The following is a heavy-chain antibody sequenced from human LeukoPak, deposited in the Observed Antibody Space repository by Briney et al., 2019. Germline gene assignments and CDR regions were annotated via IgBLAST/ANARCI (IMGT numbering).Heavy chain of an antibody. D-gene: IGHD2-15*01. CDR1: GFTFSSYG. CDR3: AREMTLGGYCSGGSCYSWLLGYFGY. J-gene: IGHJ4*02. Sequence: GGSLRLSCAASGFTFSSYGMHWVRQAPGKGLEWVAVISYDGSNKYYADSVKGRFTISRDNSKNTLYLQMNSLRAEDTAVYYCAREMTLGGYCSGGSCYSWLLGYFGYWGQGTLVTVSS. V-gene: IGHV3-30*03. CDR2: ISYDGSNK.